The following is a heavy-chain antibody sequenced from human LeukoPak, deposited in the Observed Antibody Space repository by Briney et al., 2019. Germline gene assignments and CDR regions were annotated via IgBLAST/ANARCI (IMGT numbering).Heavy chain of an antibody. J-gene: IGHJ4*02. CDR2: MSPNSGNT. Sequence: GASVKVSCKASGYTFTSYDIHWLRQATGQGLEWMGWMSPNSGNTGYAQKFQGRVTMTRDTSISTAYMELSSLRSEDTAVYYCARYRDSSGYIFFGYWGQGTLVTVSS. D-gene: IGHD3-22*01. V-gene: IGHV1-8*01. CDR1: GYTFTSYD. CDR3: ARYRDSSGYIFFGY.